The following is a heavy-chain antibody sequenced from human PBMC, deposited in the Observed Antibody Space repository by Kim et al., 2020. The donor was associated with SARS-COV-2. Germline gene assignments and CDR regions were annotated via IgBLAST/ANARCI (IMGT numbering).Heavy chain of an antibody. Sequence: KYYADYVKGRITSARDNSKNNLYMQMNSLRAEDTAVYDCARDRNYELDYWGQGTLVTVSS. CDR3: ARDRNYELDY. CDR2: K. D-gene: IGHD4-4*01. J-gene: IGHJ4*02. V-gene: IGHV3-33*01.